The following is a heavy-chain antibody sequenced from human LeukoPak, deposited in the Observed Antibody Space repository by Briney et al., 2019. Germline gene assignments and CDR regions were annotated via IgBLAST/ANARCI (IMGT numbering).Heavy chain of an antibody. CDR3: ARAEDYYGSGSHKRNWFDP. Sequence: SETLSLTCTVSGGSISSSSYYWGWIRQPPGKGLEWIGSIYYTGSTYHNPSLKSRVTISVDTSKNQFSLKLSSVTAADTAVYYCARAEDYYGSGSHKRNWFDPWGQGTLVTVSS. V-gene: IGHV4-39*07. D-gene: IGHD3-10*01. CDR2: IYYTGST. CDR1: GGSISSSSYY. J-gene: IGHJ5*02.